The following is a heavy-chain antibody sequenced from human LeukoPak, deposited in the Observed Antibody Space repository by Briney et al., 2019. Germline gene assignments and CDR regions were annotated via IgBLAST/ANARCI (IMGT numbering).Heavy chain of an antibody. V-gene: IGHV4-34*01. CDR1: GGSFSGYY. J-gene: IGHJ5*02. CDR2: INHSGST. D-gene: IGHD2-2*01. CDR3: ARDSYLPAASYNWFDP. Sequence: SETLSLTCAVYGGSFSGYYWSWIRQPPGKGLEWIGEINHSGSTNYNPSLKSRVTISVDTSKNQFSLKLSSVTAADTAVYYCARDSYLPAASYNWFDPWGQGTLVTVSS.